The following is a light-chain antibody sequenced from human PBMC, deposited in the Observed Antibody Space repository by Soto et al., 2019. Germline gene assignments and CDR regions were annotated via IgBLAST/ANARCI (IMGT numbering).Light chain of an antibody. CDR1: SSDIGGSNY. CDR3: SSFTSTSTL. J-gene: IGLJ2*01. CDR2: DVN. V-gene: IGLV2-14*03. Sequence: QSALTQPASVSGCPGQSITISCTGASSDIGGSNYVSWYQQHPGKAPKLMLYDVNNRTSGVSNRFSGSKSGNTASLTISGLQAEDEADYYCSSFTSTSTLFGGGTKLTVL.